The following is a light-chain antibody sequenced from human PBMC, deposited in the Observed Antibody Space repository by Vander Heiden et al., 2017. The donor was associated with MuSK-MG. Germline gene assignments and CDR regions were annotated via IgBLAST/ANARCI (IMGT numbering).Light chain of an antibody. V-gene: IGKV1-5*01. CDR3: QQYKIYPYT. Sequence: DIQMTQSPSTLSAFVGDRITITCRASQTISNWLAWHQQKPGKAPKLLIYGAFNLESGVPSRFSGRRSGTEFTLTISSLQPDDFATYYCQQYKIYPYTFGQGTKLEIK. CDR2: GAF. CDR1: QTISNW. J-gene: IGKJ2*01.